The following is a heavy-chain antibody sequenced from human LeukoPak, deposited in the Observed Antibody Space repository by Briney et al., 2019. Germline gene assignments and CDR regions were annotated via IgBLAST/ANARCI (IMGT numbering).Heavy chain of an antibody. CDR2: ISSSGSTI. CDR1: GFTFSNYE. V-gene: IGHV3-48*03. Sequence: PGGSLTLSCAASGFTFSNYEMNWVRQPPGKEVEWVSYISSSGSTIYYADSAKGRFTISRDNAKNSLYLQMNSLRAEDTAVYYCARVEFSIGWSFGYWGQGTLVTVSS. D-gene: IGHD6-19*01. CDR3: ARVEFSIGWSFGY. J-gene: IGHJ4*02.